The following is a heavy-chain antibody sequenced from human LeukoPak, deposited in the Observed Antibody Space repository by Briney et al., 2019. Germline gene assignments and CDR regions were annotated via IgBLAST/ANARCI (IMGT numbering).Heavy chain of an antibody. V-gene: IGHV3-23*01. J-gene: IGHJ4*02. CDR2: ISGSGGST. CDR1: GFTFSSYA. Sequence: GGSLRLSCAASGFTFSSYAMSWVRQAPGKGLEWVSAISGSGGSTYYADSVKGRFTISRDNSKNTLYLQMNSLRAEDTAVYYCAKDSAGRSNNHYYHLDYWGQGTLVTVSS. D-gene: IGHD1-14*01. CDR3: AKDSAGRSNNHYYHLDY.